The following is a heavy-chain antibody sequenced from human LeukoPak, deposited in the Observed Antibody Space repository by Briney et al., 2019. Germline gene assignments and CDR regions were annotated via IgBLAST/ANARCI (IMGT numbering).Heavy chain of an antibody. Sequence: GGSLRLSCAASGFTFSSYAMSWVRQAPGKGLEWVSAISGSGGSTYYADSVKGRFTISRDNSRNTLYLQMNSLRAEDTAVYYCAKLSCSSTSCLYNWFDPWGQGTLVTVSS. CDR1: GFTFSSYA. CDR3: AKLSCSSTSCLYNWFDP. D-gene: IGHD2-2*01. J-gene: IGHJ5*02. CDR2: ISGSGGST. V-gene: IGHV3-23*01.